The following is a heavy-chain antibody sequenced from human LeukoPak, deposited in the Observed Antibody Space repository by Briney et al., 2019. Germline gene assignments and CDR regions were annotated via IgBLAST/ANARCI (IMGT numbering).Heavy chain of an antibody. CDR2: IKHGGSEE. V-gene: IGHV3-7*03. J-gene: IGHJ6*04. D-gene: IGHD2-15*01. CDR1: GFSFSNYA. Sequence: GGSLRLSCSASGFSFSNYAMYWVRQAPGKGLEWVANIKHGGSEEYYVDSVKGRFTISRDNAKNSLYLQMNSLRAEDTAVYYCARDFGLRCSGGTCYSVYYYGMDVWGKGTTVTVSS. CDR3: ARDFGLRCSGGTCYSVYYYGMDV.